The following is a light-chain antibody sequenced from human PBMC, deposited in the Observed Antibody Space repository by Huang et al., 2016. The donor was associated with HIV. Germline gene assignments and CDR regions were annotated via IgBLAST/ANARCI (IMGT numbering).Light chain of an antibody. CDR3: QQGYSALIT. Sequence: DILLTQSPSSLSASVGDRVTITCRAIQNINTYLNWYQRKQGKAPNLLIHSASTLQTGVPARFSGSGSGTDFTLTVNSLQPEDSATYYCQQGYSALITFGQGTRL. J-gene: IGKJ5*01. CDR1: QNINTY. V-gene: IGKV1-39*01. CDR2: SAS.